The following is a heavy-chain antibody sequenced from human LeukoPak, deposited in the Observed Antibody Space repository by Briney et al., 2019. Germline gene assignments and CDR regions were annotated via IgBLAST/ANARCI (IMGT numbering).Heavy chain of an antibody. J-gene: IGHJ4*02. V-gene: IGHV4-59*12. CDR1: GGSISNYY. CDR2: IYSSGST. D-gene: IGHD1-26*01. Sequence: SETLSLTCTVSGGSISNYYWSWIRQPPGKGLEWIGYIYSSGSTNYNPSLKGRVTISVDTSKNQFSLKLSSVTAADTAVYYCARGGYSGSLLGWGQGTLVTVSS. CDR3: ARGGYSGSLLG.